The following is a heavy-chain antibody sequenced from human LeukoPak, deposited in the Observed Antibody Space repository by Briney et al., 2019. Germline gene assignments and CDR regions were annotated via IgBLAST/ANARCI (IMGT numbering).Heavy chain of an antibody. CDR3: ARGDSSGYDTFDF. CDR1: GGTFSSFA. V-gene: IGHV1-69*13. Sequence: SVTVSCTASGGTFSSFAISWVRQAPGQGLEWMGGIIPIFDTANYAQKFQGRVTFTADESTSTGYLEMNNLRSEDTAVYYCARGDSSGYDTFDFWGQGTQVTVSS. D-gene: IGHD3-22*01. J-gene: IGHJ4*02. CDR2: IIPIFDTA.